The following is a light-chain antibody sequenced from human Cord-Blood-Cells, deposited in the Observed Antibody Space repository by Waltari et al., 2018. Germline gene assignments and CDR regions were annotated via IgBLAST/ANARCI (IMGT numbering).Light chain of an antibody. Sequence: DIQLTQSPSSLSASVGARVTITCRASQSISSSLNWYQQKPGKAPKLLIYAASSLQSGVPSRFSGSGSGTDFTLTISSLQPEDFATYYCQQSYSTPRTFGQGTKLEIK. J-gene: IGKJ2*01. CDR2: AAS. V-gene: IGKV1-39*01. CDR1: QSISSS. CDR3: QQSYSTPRT.